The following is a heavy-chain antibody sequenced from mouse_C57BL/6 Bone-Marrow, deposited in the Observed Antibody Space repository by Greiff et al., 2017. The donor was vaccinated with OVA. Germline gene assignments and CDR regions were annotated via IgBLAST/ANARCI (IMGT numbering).Heavy chain of an antibody. CDR1: GYSFTGYY. CDR2: IYPYNGVS. CDR3: ARGTGFDN. Sequence: EVQLQESGPELVKPGASVKISCTASGYSFTGYYMHWVKQSHGHILDWIGYIYPYNGVSSYNQKFKGKATLTVDTSSRPAYMELRSLPSAASAVYNSARGTGFDNWGQGTTLAVAS. V-gene: IGHV1-31*01. J-gene: IGHJ2*01.